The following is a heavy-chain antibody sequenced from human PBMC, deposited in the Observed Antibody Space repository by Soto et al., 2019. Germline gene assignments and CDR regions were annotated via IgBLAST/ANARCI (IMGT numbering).Heavy chain of an antibody. V-gene: IGHV4-31*03. CDR1: GGFISSGDYY. CDR3: ARARRYTSSWFWFDP. Sequence: SETLSLTCTVSGGFISSGDYYWSWIRQHPGKGLEWIGYIYNTGSTDYSPSLKSRLTMSVDTAKNQFSLKLTSVTAADAAVYFCARARRYTSSWFWFDPWGQGTPVTVS. CDR2: IYNTGST. J-gene: IGHJ5*02. D-gene: IGHD6-13*01.